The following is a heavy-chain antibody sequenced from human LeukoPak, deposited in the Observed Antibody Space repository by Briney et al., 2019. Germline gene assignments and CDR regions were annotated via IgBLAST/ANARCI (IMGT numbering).Heavy chain of an antibody. D-gene: IGHD3-22*01. CDR2: ISGSGGST. CDR1: GFTFSSYA. CDR3: AKLGGNYYDSSGYRYFDY. V-gene: IGHV3-23*01. Sequence: GGSLRLSCAASGFTFSSYAMSWVRQAPGKGLEWVSAISGSGGSTYYADSVKGRFTISRDNSKNTLYLQMNSLRAEDTAVYYCAKLGGNYYDSSGYRYFDYRGQGTLVTVSS. J-gene: IGHJ4*02.